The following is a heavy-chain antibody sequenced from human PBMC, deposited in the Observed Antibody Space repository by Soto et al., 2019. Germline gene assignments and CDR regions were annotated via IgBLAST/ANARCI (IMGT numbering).Heavy chain of an antibody. J-gene: IGHJ4*02. V-gene: IGHV3-23*01. CDR3: VRWSYLDY. CDR1: GFSFISYA. CDR2: ISGSDGKT. D-gene: IGHD3-3*01. Sequence: PGGSLRLSCGASGFSFISYAMSWVRQAPGKGLEWVSTISGSDGKTFYADSVKGRFSISRDTSKNMLYLQMNKLRGDDTAVYYCVRWSYLDYWGQGTRVTV.